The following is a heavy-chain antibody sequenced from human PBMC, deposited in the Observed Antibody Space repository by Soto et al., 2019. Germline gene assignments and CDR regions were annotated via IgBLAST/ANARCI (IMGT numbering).Heavy chain of an antibody. J-gene: IGHJ5*02. V-gene: IGHV4-61*08. Sequence: SETLSLTCTVSGGSISSGGYYWSWIRQPPGKGLEWIGYIYYSGTTSYNPSLNSRVTMSVDTSKNQFSLKVNSVTAADTAVYYCARTYYYRSGTYFAWFDPWGQGTLVTVSS. CDR2: IYYSGTT. CDR3: ARTYYYRSGTYFAWFDP. D-gene: IGHD3-10*01. CDR1: GGSISSGGYY.